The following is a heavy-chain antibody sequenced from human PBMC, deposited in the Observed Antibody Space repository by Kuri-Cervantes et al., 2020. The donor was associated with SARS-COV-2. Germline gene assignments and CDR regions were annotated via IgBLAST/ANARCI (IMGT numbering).Heavy chain of an antibody. CDR2: IYYSGST. D-gene: IGHD3-3*01. V-gene: IGHV4-39*07. Sequence: SETLSLTCTVSGGSISSSSYYWGWIRQPPGKGLEWIGSIYYSGSTYYNPPLKSRVTISVDTSKNQFSLKLSSVTAADTAVYYCAKESLLPSPGFGVVITEGGFDYWGQGTLVTVSS. J-gene: IGHJ4*02. CDR3: AKESLLPSPGFGVVITEGGFDY. CDR1: GGSISSSSYY.